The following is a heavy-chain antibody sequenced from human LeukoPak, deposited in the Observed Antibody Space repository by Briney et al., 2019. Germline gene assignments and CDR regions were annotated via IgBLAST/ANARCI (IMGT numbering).Heavy chain of an antibody. Sequence: SVKVSCKASGGTFSSYAISWVRQAPGQGFEWMGRIIPIFGTANYAQKFQGRVTITTDESACTAYMELSSLRSEDTAVYYCARDEWLAAAGNWFDPWGQGTLVTVSS. V-gene: IGHV1-69*05. CDR3: ARDEWLAAAGNWFDP. CDR1: GGTFSSYA. J-gene: IGHJ5*02. CDR2: IIPIFGTA. D-gene: IGHD6-13*01.